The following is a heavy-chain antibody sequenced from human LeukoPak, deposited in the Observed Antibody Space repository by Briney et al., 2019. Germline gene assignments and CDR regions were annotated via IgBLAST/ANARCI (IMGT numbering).Heavy chain of an antibody. CDR2: IYYSGST. D-gene: IGHD2-2*01. CDR3: ARSEYQLPLDY. CDR1: GGSLSRDY. V-gene: IGHV4-59*01. J-gene: IGHJ4*02. Sequence: SETLSLTCTVSGGSLSRDYWSWSRPPPGKGVEWGGYIYYSGSTNYNPSLTRRVTISVDTSKNQFSLKLSSVTAADTAVYYCARSEYQLPLDYWGQGTLVTVSS.